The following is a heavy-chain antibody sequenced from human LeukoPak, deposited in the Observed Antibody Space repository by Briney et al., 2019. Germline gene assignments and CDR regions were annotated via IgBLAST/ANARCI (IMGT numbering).Heavy chain of an antibody. Sequence: GGSLRLSCAASGFTFSSYGMHWVRQAPGKGLEWVAFIRYDGSNKYYADSVKGRFTISRDNSKNTLYLQMNSLRAEDTAVYYCARIHSGSYRGYFDYWGQGTLVTVSS. V-gene: IGHV3-30*02. CDR2: IRYDGSNK. CDR3: ARIHSGSYRGYFDY. CDR1: GFTFSSYG. J-gene: IGHJ4*02. D-gene: IGHD1-26*01.